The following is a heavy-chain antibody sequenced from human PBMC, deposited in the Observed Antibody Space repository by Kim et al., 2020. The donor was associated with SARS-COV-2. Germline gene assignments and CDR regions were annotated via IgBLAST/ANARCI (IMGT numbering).Heavy chain of an antibody. V-gene: IGHV1-2*02. Sequence: QKFQGRVTMTRDTSISTTYMELSRLRSDDTAVYYCARVEYYYDFSGYFFGYWGQGTLVTVSS. J-gene: IGHJ4*02. CDR3: ARVEYYYDFSGYFFGY. D-gene: IGHD3-22*01.